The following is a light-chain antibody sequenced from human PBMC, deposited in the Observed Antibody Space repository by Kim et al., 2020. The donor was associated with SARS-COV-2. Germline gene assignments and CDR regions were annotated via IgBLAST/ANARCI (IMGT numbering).Light chain of an antibody. J-gene: IGKJ1*01. CDR3: QHSMT. CDR2: GTS. V-gene: IGKV3-20*01. CDR1: QSVRSTS. Sequence: ETVLTQSPGTLSLSPGDRAALSCRASQSVRSTSLAWYQHRPGQTPRLLIHGTSSRAAGIPDRFSGSGSGTDFTLTISRLEPEDFAVYYCQHSMTFGQGTKVDIK.